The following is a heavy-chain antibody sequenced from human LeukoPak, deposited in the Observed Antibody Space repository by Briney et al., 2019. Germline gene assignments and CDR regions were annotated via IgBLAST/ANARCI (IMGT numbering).Heavy chain of an antibody. V-gene: IGHV4-61*02. CDR3: ARVYFPYRWFGELSFDY. CDR2: IYTSGGT. Sequence: PSETLSLTCTVSGGSISSGSYYWSWIRQPAGKGLEWIGRIYTSGGTNYNPSLKSRVTISVDMSKNQFSLKLSSVTAADTAVYYCARVYFPYRWFGELSFDYWGQGTLVTVSS. D-gene: IGHD3-10*01. J-gene: IGHJ4*02. CDR1: GGSISSGSYY.